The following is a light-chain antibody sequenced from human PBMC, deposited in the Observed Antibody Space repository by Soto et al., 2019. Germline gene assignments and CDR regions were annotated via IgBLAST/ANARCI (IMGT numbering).Light chain of an antibody. CDR1: QSVGTN. Sequence: EVVMTQFPATLSVSPGEKATLSCRASQSVGTNLVWYQQKPGQAPWLLIYGASTRATGVPGRFSGSGSGTELPITISSLQSGGFAVYWCQQYNAWPTFGQGTKL. CDR3: QQYNAWPT. V-gene: IGKV3-15*01. J-gene: IGKJ2*01. CDR2: GAS.